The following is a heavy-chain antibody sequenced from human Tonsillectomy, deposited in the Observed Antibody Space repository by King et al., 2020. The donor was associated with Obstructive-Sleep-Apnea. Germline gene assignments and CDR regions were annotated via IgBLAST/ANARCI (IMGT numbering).Heavy chain of an antibody. Sequence: VQLVESGGGLVKPGGSLRLSCAASGFTFSNAWMSWVRQAPGKGLEWVGRIKSKTDGGTTDYAAPVKGRFTISRDDSKNTLYLQMNSLKTEDTAVYYCTSRITMVRGAMGRIQNFDYWGQGTLVTVSS. CDR1: GFTFSNAW. CDR3: TSRITMVRGAMGRIQNFDY. V-gene: IGHV3-15*01. J-gene: IGHJ4*02. D-gene: IGHD3-10*01. CDR2: IKSKTDGGTT.